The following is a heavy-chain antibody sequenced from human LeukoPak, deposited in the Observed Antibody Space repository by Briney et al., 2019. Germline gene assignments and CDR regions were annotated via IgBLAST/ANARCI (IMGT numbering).Heavy chain of an antibody. CDR2: IYYRGST. J-gene: IGHJ3*02. D-gene: IGHD1-26*01. V-gene: IGHV4-39*01. CDR3: ARHRQWERYAFDI. CDR1: GGSISSSSYY. Sequence: SETLSLTCTVSGGSISSSSYYWGWLRQPPGKGLEWIGSIYYRGSTYYNPSLKSRVTIFVDTSKNQFSLKLSSVTAADTAVYYCARHRQWERYAFDIWGQGTMVTISS.